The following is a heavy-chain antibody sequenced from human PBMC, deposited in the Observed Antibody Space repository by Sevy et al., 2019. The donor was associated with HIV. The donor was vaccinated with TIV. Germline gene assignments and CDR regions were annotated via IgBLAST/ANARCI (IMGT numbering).Heavy chain of an antibody. D-gene: IGHD3-3*01. CDR3: ARAIFGVVNEGGYYYYMDV. CDR1: GGTFSSYA. CDR2: IIPIFGTA. V-gene: IGHV1-69*06. J-gene: IGHJ6*03. Sequence: ASVKVSCKASGGTFSSYAISWVRQAPGQGLEWMGGIIPIFGTANYAQKFQGRVTITADKSTSTAYMELSSLRSEDTAAYYCARAIFGVVNEGGYYYYMDVWGKGTTVTVS.